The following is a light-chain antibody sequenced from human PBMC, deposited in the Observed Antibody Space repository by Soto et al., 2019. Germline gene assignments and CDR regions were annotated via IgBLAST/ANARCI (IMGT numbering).Light chain of an antibody. CDR1: QSINSR. CDR2: KAS. Sequence: DIQMTQSPSTLSASVGDRVTITCRASQSINSRLAWYQQKPGKAPKLLIYKASSLESGVPSRFSGSGSGTEFTLXISSLQPDDFATYYCQQYNNYWTFGQGTKVEIK. CDR3: QQYNNYWT. V-gene: IGKV1-5*03. J-gene: IGKJ1*01.